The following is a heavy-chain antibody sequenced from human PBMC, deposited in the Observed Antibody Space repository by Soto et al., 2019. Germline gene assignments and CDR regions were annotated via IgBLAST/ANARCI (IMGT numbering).Heavy chain of an antibody. Sequence: SSETLSLTCAVYGGSFSGYYWSWIRQPPGKGMEWIGEINHSGSTNYNPSLKSRVTISVDTSKNQFSLKLSSVTAADTAVYYCARGDPVYYGSGSYYRALDVWGQGTTVT. CDR1: GGSFSGYY. D-gene: IGHD3-10*01. V-gene: IGHV4-34*01. CDR2: INHSGST. CDR3: ARGDPVYYGSGSYYRALDV. J-gene: IGHJ6*02.